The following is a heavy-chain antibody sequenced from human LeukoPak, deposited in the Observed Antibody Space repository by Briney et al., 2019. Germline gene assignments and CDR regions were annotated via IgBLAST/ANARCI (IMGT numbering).Heavy chain of an antibody. CDR3: ARGVPYDSWSGPHYSDY. CDR2: IKQDGSQE. CDR1: RFTLSTYW. Sequence: GGSLRLSCAASRFTLSTYWMSWVRKAPGKGLEWVAHIKQDGSQEYYVDSVKGRFTISRDSAKNSLYLQMNSLRAEDTAVYYCARGVPYDSWSGPHYSDYWGQGTLVTVSS. D-gene: IGHD3-3*01. V-gene: IGHV3-7*01. J-gene: IGHJ4*02.